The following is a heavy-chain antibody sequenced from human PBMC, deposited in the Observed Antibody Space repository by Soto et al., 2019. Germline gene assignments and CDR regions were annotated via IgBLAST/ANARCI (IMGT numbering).Heavy chain of an antibody. Sequence: SLRLSCAASRFTFSSYWMSWVRQAPEKGLEWVANIKQDGSEKYYVDSVQGRFIISRDNAKNSLYLQMNSLRAEDTAVYYCARVRGGYCSSTSCQSPLDYWGQGTLVTVSS. CDR2: IKQDGSEK. V-gene: IGHV3-7*01. D-gene: IGHD2-2*01. J-gene: IGHJ4*02. CDR3: ARVRGGYCSSTSCQSPLDY. CDR1: RFTFSSYW.